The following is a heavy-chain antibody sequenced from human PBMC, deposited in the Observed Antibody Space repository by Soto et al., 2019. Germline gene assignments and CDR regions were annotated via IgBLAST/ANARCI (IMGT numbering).Heavy chain of an antibody. CDR3: VTVNLVGAAYYFDY. J-gene: IGHJ4*02. CDR1: GGSIRHGDYY. Sequence: QVQLQEWGPGLVKPSQTLSLPCTVSGGSIRHGDYYWGWIRQPPGKGLEWIGYVYYSGTTYSHPSLKSRVTISVDTSENEFSLGLSSVTAADAAVYYCVTVNLVGAAYYFDYWGPGTLVTVSS. D-gene: IGHD1-26*01. V-gene: IGHV4-30-4*01. CDR2: VYYSGTT.